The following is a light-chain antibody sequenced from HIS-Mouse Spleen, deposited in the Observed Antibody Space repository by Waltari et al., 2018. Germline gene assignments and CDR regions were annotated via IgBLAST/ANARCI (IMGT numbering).Light chain of an antibody. Sequence: SYELTQPPSGSVSPGQTARITCSGDALPKKYAYWYQQKSGQAPVLVIYEDSKRPSGIPERVSGSSSGTMATLTISGAQVEDEADYYCYSTDSSGNHRVFGGGTKLTVL. V-gene: IGLV3-10*01. CDR1: ALPKKY. CDR3: YSTDSSGNHRV. J-gene: IGLJ2*01. CDR2: EDS.